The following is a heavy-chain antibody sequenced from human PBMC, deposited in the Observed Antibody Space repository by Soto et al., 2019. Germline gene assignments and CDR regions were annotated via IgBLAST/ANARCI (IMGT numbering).Heavy chain of an antibody. CDR2: IYHSGNT. CDR1: GGSISSGDSY. D-gene: IGHD6-13*01. Sequence: QVQLQESGPRLVKPSQTLSLTCTVSGGSISSGDSYWHWVRQHPGKGLEWIGYIYHSGNTYYNPSLRSRLTLSLDTSKNQFSLNLSSVTAADTAVYYCARSPFIAAAIDYWGQGTLVTVSS. J-gene: IGHJ4*02. V-gene: IGHV4-31*03. CDR3: ARSPFIAAAIDY.